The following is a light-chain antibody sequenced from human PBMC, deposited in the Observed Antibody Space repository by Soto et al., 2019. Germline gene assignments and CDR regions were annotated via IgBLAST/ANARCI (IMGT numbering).Light chain of an antibody. CDR2: GAS. CDR3: QQYGSSGT. Sequence: EIVFTQSPGTLSLAPWERSSVSGVASQSVSNNYLAWYQQKPGQAPRLLIYGASNRATGIPDRFSGSGSGTDFTLTISRLEPEDFAVYYCQQYGSSGTFGQGTKVDIK. J-gene: IGKJ1*01. V-gene: IGKV3-20*01. CDR1: QSVSNNY.